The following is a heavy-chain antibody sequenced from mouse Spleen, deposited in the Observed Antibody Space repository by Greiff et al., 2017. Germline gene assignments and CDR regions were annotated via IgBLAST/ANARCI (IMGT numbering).Heavy chain of an antibody. V-gene: IGHV5-4*01. D-gene: IGHD2-5*01. Sequence: EVNLVASGGGLVKPGGSLKLSCAASGFTFSSYAMSWVRQTPEKRLEWVATISDGGSYTYYPDNVKGRFTISRDNAKNNLYLQMSHLKSEDTAMYYCARDPYYSNFPYWYFDVWGTGTTVTVSS. CDR1: GFTFSSYA. J-gene: IGHJ1*03. CDR3: ARDPYYSNFPYWYFDV. CDR2: ISDGGSYT.